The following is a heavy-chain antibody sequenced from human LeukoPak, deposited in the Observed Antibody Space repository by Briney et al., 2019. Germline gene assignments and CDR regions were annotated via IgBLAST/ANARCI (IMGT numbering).Heavy chain of an antibody. CDR2: ISGSGGST. D-gene: IGHD6-19*01. J-gene: IGHJ1*01. V-gene: IGHV3-23*01. Sequence: RTGGSLRLSCAASGFAFSSYAMSWVRQAPGKGLEWVSAISGSGGSTYYADSVKGRFTISRDNSKNTLYLKMNSLRAEDTAVYYCAKANPRIAVAGRPYFQHWGQGTLVTVSS. CDR1: GFAFSSYA. CDR3: AKANPRIAVAGRPYFQH.